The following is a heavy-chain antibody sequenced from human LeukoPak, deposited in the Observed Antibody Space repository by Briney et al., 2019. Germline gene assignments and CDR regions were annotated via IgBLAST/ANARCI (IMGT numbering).Heavy chain of an antibody. CDR1: GFTFSSYG. D-gene: IGHD5-24*01. V-gene: IGHV3-33*01. Sequence: QSGGSLRLSCAASGFTFSSYGMHWVRQAPGKGLEWVAVIWYDGSNKYYADSVKGRFTISRDNSKNTLYLQMNSLRAEDTAVYYCARGLVEMATRYFDLWGRGTLVTVSS. J-gene: IGHJ2*01. CDR2: IWYDGSNK. CDR3: ARGLVEMATRYFDL.